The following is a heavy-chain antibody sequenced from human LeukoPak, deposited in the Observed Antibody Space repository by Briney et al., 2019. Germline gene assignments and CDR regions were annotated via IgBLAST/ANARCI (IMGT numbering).Heavy chain of an antibody. J-gene: IGHJ5*02. V-gene: IGHV4-34*01. Sequence: PSETLSLTCAVYGGSFSGYYWSWIRQPPGKGLEWIGEINHSGSTNYNPSLKSRGTISVDMSKNQFSLKLSSVTAADTAVYYCARAVVVTALRRANWFDPWGQGTLVTVSS. CDR3: ARAVVVTALRRANWFDP. CDR1: GGSFSGYY. CDR2: INHSGST. D-gene: IGHD2-21*02.